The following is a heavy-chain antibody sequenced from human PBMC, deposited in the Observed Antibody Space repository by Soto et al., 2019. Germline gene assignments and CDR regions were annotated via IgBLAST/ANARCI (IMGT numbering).Heavy chain of an antibody. Sequence: PGGSLRLSCAASGFTFSSYSMSWVRQAPGKGLEWVSGFRTGADDGTTYYGDSMKGRFTISRDNAKNSLYLEMNSLRAEDTAVYYCARESEDLTSNFDYWGQGTLVTV. V-gene: IGHV3-23*01. CDR1: GFTFSSYS. CDR3: ARESEDLTSNFDY. CDR2: FRTGADDGTT. J-gene: IGHJ4*02.